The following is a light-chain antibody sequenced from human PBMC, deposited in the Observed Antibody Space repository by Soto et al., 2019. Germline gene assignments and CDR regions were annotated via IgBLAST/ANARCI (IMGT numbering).Light chain of an antibody. CDR2: AAS. CDR1: QSISSY. Sequence: DIQMTQSPSSLSASVGDRVTITCRASQSISSYLNWYQQKPGKAPELLIYAASSLQSGVPSRCSGSGSGTEFTLTISSLQPEDFATYYCQQSYSTPRTFGQGTKLEIK. CDR3: QQSYSTPRT. V-gene: IGKV1-39*01. J-gene: IGKJ2*01.